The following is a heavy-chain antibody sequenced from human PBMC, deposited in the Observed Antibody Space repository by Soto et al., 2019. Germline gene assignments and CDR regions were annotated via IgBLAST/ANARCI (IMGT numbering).Heavy chain of an antibody. Sequence: PGGSLRLSCAASGFSLSSYAMSWVRQAPGKGLEWVSAISGSGDSTYYADSVEGRFTISRDISKNTLYLQMSSLRAEDTAIYYCAKGSASAPTSYTDTRGQGALVTVSS. CDR2: ISGSGDST. CDR3: AKGSASAPTSYTDT. V-gene: IGHV3-23*01. CDR1: GFSLSSYA. J-gene: IGHJ4*02. D-gene: IGHD4-4*01.